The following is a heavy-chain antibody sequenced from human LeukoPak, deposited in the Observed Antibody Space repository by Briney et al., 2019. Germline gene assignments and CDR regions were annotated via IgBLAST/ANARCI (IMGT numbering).Heavy chain of an antibody. V-gene: IGHV3-7*01. CDR3: ARDPFNIWFGELSHYYYGMDV. J-gene: IGHJ6*02. Sequence: GGSLRLSCAASGFTFSSYSMSWVRQAPGKGLEWVANIKQDGSEKYYVDSVKGRFTISRDNAKNSLYLQMNSLRAEDTAVYYCARDPFNIWFGELSHYYYGMDVWGQGTTVTVSS. D-gene: IGHD3-10*01. CDR1: GFTFSSYS. CDR2: IKQDGSEK.